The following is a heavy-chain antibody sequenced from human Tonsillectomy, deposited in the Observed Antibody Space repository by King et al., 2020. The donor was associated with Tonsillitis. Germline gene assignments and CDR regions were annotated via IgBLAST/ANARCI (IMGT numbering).Heavy chain of an antibody. CDR2: IYYSGST. D-gene: IGHD3-10*01. Sequence: LQLQESGPGLVKPSETLSLTCTVSGGSISSVSYYWGWIRQPPGKGLEWIGSIYYSGSTYYNPSLKSRVTISVDTSKNQFSLKLSSVTAADTAVYYCAGKMVRGVIIIGDRRINLFDPWGQGTLVTVSS. J-gene: IGHJ5*02. CDR3: AGKMVRGVIIIGDRRINLFDP. CDR1: GGSISSVSYY. V-gene: IGHV4-39*07.